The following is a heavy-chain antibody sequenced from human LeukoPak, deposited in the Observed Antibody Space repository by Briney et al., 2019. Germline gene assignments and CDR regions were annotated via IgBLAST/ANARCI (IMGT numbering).Heavy chain of an antibody. V-gene: IGHV4-34*01. CDR2: INHSGST. Sequence: KPSETLSLTCAVYGGSFSGYYWSWIRQPPGKGLEWIGEINHSGSTNYNPSLKSRVTISVDTSKSQFSLKLSSVTAADTAVYYCASESSPSPYYYYGMDVWGKGTTVTVSS. CDR1: GGSFSGYY. CDR3: ASESSPSPYYYYGMDV. J-gene: IGHJ6*04. D-gene: IGHD3-10*01.